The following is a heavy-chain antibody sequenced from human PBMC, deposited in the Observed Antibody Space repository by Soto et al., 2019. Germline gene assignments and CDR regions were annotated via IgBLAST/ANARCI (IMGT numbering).Heavy chain of an antibody. V-gene: IGHV3-21*01. D-gene: IGHD3-22*01. CDR2: ISSSSSYI. CDR3: AKGIRKYDSSGYADY. CDR1: GFPFSSYS. Sequence: PGGSLRLSCAASGFPFSSYSMNWVRQAPGKGLEWVSSISSSSSYIYYADSVKGRFTISRDNAKNSLYLQMNSLRAEDTAVYYCAKGIRKYDSSGYADYWGQGTLVTVSS. J-gene: IGHJ4*02.